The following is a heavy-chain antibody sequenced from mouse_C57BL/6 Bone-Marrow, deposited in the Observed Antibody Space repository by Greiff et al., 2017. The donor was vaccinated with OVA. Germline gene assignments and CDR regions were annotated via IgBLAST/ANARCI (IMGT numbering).Heavy chain of an antibody. CDR3: ARSGAITTVVAPCDY. V-gene: IGHV1-82*01. Sequence: QVQLKESGPELVKPGASVKISCKASGYAFSSSWMNWVKQRPGKGLEWIGRIYPGDGDTNYNGKFKGKATLTADKSSSTAYMQLSSLTSEDSAVYFCARSGAITTVVAPCDYWGQGTTLTVSS. CDR2: IYPGDGDT. CDR1: GYAFSSSW. D-gene: IGHD1-1*01. J-gene: IGHJ2*01.